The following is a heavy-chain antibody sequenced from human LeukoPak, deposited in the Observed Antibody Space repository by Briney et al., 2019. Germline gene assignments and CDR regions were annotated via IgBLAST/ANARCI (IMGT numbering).Heavy chain of an antibody. CDR2: IFQTRST. CDR3: ARDGRGYYGSGSYYDY. D-gene: IGHD3-10*01. Sequence: SGTLSLTCAVSGGSISSSNWWSWVRQPPGKGLEWIGEIFQTRSTNYNPSLKSRVTISLDKSKNQFSLELNSVTAADTAVYYCARDGRGYYGSGSYYDYWGQGTLVTVSS. CDR1: GGSISSSNW. V-gene: IGHV4-4*02. J-gene: IGHJ4*02.